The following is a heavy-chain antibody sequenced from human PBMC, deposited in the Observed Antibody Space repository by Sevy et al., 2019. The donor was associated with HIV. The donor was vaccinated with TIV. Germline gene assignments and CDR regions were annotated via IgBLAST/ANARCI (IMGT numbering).Heavy chain of an antibody. CDR2: VSGSGGKT. CDR3: ATHRRRDGYSYGAFDI. J-gene: IGHJ3*02. D-gene: IGHD4-4*01. CDR1: GFTFSNYA. V-gene: IGHV3-23*01. Sequence: GSLRLSCAASGFTFSNYALSWVRQAPGKGLEWVSAVSGSGGKTYYADSVKGRFTISRDTSNNTLFLHMNSLRAEDTAVYYCATHRRRDGYSYGAFDIWGQRTMVTVSS.